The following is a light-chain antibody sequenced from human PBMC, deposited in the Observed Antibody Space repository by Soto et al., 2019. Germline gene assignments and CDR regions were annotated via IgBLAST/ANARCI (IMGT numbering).Light chain of an antibody. J-gene: IGLJ2*01. CDR3: SSFTASNTEV. V-gene: IGLV2-14*01. CDR2: DIS. CDR1: SSDVGGYDY. Sequence: QSALTQPASVSGSPGQSITISCTGTSSDVGGYDYVSWYQQHPGKAPKLMIYDISNRPSGVSDRFSGSKPANTASLTISGLQAEDEADYYCSSFTASNTEVFGGGTKVTVL.